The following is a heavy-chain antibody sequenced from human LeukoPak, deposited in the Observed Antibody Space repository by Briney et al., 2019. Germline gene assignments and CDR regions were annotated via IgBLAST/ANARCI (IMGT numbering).Heavy chain of an antibody. J-gene: IGHJ6*03. D-gene: IGHD3-3*01. CDR3: ATEVTIFGVVLYYYMDV. Sequence: GASVKVSCKVSGYTLTELSIHWVRQAPGKGLEWMGGFDPEDGETIYAQKFQGRVTMTEDTSTDTAYMELSSLRSEDTAVYYCATEVTIFGVVLYYYMDVWGKGTTVTVSS. V-gene: IGHV1-24*01. CDR1: GYTLTELS. CDR2: FDPEDGET.